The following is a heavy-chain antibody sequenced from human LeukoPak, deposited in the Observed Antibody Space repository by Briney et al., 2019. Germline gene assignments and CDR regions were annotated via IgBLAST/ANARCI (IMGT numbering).Heavy chain of an antibody. CDR1: GGSISSYH. CDR3: ARDTMVRGVNDVVWFDP. V-gene: IGHV4-59*01. Sequence: PSETLSLTCTVSGGSISSYHWSWIRQPPGKGLEWIGYIYYSGSTNYNPSLKSRVTISVDTSKNQFSLKLSSVTAADTAVYYCARDTMVRGVNDVVWFDPWGQGTLVTVSS. CDR2: IYYSGST. D-gene: IGHD3-10*01. J-gene: IGHJ5*02.